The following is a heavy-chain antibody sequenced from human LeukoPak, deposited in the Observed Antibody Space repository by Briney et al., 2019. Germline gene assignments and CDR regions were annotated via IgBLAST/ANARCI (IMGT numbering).Heavy chain of an antibody. V-gene: IGHV4-34*01. J-gene: IGHJ2*01. CDR2: INHSGST. CDR3: ARGYTARWYFDL. Sequence: PSETLSLTCAVYGGSFSGYYWSWIRQPPGKGLEWIGEINHSGSTNYNPSLKGRVTISVDTSKNQFSLKLSSVTAADTAVYYCARGYTARWYFDLWGRGTLVTVSS. D-gene: IGHD5-18*01. CDR1: GGSFSGYY.